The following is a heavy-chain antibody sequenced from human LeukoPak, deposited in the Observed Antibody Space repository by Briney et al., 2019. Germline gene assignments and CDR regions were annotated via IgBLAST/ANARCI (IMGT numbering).Heavy chain of an antibody. Sequence: PSETLSLTCTVSGGSIRSYYWSWIRQPPGKGLEWIGYIYYSGSTNYNPSLKSRVTISVDTSRNQFSLNVSSVTAADPAVYYCARVLPYSSGWGVDHWGQGTLVTVSS. V-gene: IGHV4-59*01. J-gene: IGHJ4*02. CDR1: GGSIRSYY. CDR2: IYYSGST. CDR3: ARVLPYSSGWGVDH. D-gene: IGHD6-19*01.